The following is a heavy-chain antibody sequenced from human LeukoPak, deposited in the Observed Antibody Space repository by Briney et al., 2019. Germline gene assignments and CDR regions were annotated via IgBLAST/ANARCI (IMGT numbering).Heavy chain of an antibody. CDR2: ISVSGAGT. V-gene: IGHV3-23*01. D-gene: IGHD2-21*02. CDR3: AKVDPASVTGGVFYYYCYMDV. J-gene: IGHJ6*03. CDR1: GFTFTNHV. Sequence: GVSLRLSCAASGFTFTNHVITWVRQAPGKGLEWVSGISVSGAGTFYAESVKGRFTISRDNSKTTLSLQMNSLRAEDTAIYYCAKVDPASVTGGVFYYYCYMDVWGKGTTVTVSS.